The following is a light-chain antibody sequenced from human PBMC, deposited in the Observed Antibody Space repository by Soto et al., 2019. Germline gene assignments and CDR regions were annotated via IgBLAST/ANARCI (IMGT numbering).Light chain of an antibody. V-gene: IGKV1-39*01. CDR2: AAS. CDR3: QQVNGYPRDIT. J-gene: IGKJ5*01. CDR1: QSISSY. Sequence: DIQMTQSPSSLSASVGDRFTMTCRASQSISSYLNWYQQKPGKAPKLLIYAASTLQSGVPSRFSGSGSGTDFTLTISSLQPEDFATYYCQQVNGYPRDITFGGGTRLEIK.